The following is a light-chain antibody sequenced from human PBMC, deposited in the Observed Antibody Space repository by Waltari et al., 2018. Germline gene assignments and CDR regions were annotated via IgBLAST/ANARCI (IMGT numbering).Light chain of an antibody. CDR3: QKYVNLPAT. J-gene: IGKJ1*01. CDR2: DAS. Sequence: EIVLTQSPGTLSLSPGERAPLSCRASPSVGRSLAWYQQKPGQAPRLLIYDASRRATGIPDRFSGSGSGTDFSLTISRLEPEDSAMYYCQKYVNLPATFGQGTKVEIK. CDR1: PSVGRS. V-gene: IGKV3-20*01.